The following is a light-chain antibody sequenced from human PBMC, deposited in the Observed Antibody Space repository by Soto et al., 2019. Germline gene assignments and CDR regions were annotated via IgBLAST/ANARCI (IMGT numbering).Light chain of an antibody. CDR2: GAS. CDR3: LQYNSPPLT. J-gene: IGKJ1*01. V-gene: IGKV1-17*01. CDR1: QGIRYA. Sequence: DIQMTQSPSSLCASVGDRVTITCRASQGIRYALGWYQQKPGTAPKRLIYGASILQNGVPSRFGGSGSGTEFTLTISSLQPEDFATYYCLQYNSPPLTFGQGTNVEI.